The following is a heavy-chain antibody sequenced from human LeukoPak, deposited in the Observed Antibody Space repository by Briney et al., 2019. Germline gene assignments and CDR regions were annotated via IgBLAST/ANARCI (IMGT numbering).Heavy chain of an antibody. V-gene: IGHV4-39*01. CDR1: GGSISSYY. J-gene: IGHJ5*02. CDR2: IYYSGST. D-gene: IGHD2-2*02. CDR3: ARHCSSTSCYTRGIDRFDP. Sequence: PSETLSLTCTVSGGSISSYYWGWIRQPPGKGLEWIGSIYYSGSTYYNPSLKSRVTISVDTSKNQFSLKLSSVTAADTAVYYCARHCSSTSCYTRGIDRFDPWGQGTLVTVSS.